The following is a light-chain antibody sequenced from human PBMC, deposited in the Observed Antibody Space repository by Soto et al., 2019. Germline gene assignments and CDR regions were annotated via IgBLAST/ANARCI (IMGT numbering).Light chain of an antibody. Sequence: QSGLTQPPSVSGAPGQRITISCTGSSSNIGAGYDVHWYRHLPGTAPKLLIFADTKRPSGVPDRFSGSKSGTSASLAITGLQAEDEADYYCQSYDSSLSGLYVFGTGTKVHRP. J-gene: IGLJ1*01. CDR3: QSYDSSLSGLYV. CDR1: SSNIGAGYD. CDR2: ADT. V-gene: IGLV1-40*01.